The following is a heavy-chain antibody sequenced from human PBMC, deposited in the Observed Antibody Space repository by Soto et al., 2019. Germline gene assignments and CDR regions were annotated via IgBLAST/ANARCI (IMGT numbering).Heavy chain of an antibody. CDR3: ARGGISHWAYFYYMDV. Sequence: PSETLSLPCGVSGGSLSDYFWRWIRQPPGMALEWIGEINHLGSINYNPSLKSRVTMSVDTSKNQFSLTLNSVTAADTATYYCARGGISHWAYFYYMDVWDRGTTVTVSS. CDR1: GGSLSDYF. J-gene: IGHJ6*03. CDR2: INHLGSI. D-gene: IGHD2-21*01. V-gene: IGHV4-34*01.